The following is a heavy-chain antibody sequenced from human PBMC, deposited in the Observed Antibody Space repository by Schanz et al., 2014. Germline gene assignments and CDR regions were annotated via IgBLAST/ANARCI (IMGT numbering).Heavy chain of an antibody. J-gene: IGHJ4*02. V-gene: IGHV3-23*01. Sequence: EVQLLESGGGLVQPGGSLRLSCAASGFTFSIYGMSWVRQAPGKGLEWVSRMIGSGSSVFYADSVKGRFTISRDNLKNTVYLQSNSLRAGDTAVYYCAKDGRLPYYGTGSDVDYWGQGPLVAVSS. CDR3: AKDGRLPYYGTGSDVDY. CDR1: GFTFSIYG. CDR2: MIGSGSSV. D-gene: IGHD3-22*01.